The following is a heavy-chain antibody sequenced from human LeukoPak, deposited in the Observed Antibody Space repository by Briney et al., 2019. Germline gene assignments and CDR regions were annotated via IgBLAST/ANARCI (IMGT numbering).Heavy chain of an antibody. CDR1: DSSLPNSV. J-gene: IGHJ4*02. CDR2: VSVGGATT. D-gene: IGHD2-2*01. Sequence: GGSLRLSCSGSDSSLPNSVMSWVRQAPGKGLEWVSSVSVGGATTYYADSVKGRFTISRDNSKNTLLLQMNSLRVEDTAVYYCARGPLGIVVVPAAPRVDYWGQGTLVTVSS. CDR3: ARGPLGIVVVPAAPRVDY. V-gene: IGHV3-23*01.